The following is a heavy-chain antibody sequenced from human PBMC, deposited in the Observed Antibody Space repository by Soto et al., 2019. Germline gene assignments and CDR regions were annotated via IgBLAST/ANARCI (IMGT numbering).Heavy chain of an antibody. D-gene: IGHD2-21*01. CDR1: GGSISNYY. Sequence: QVQLQESGPGLVKPSETLSLTCTVSGGSISNYYWSWIRQPPGKGLAWIGYIYHSGSTNYNPSLKIRVTRSVDTSQNQCALKLSSVTATDTAVYYCARGVSFDYWGQGTLVTVSS. CDR2: IYHSGST. CDR3: ARGVSFDY. V-gene: IGHV4-59*08. J-gene: IGHJ4*02.